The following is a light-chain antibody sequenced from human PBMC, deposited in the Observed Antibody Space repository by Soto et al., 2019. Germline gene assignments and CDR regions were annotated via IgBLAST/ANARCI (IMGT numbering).Light chain of an antibody. CDR1: QSISSY. Sequence: DIQMTPSPSPLSASVGDRLTITCRASQSISSYLNWNQQKPGKPPKLLIYAASSLQSGVTSRFSSSGSGTDFTLTISSLQPEDFATYYGEQSYGTPLTFGGGTKVEIK. CDR3: EQSYGTPLT. J-gene: IGKJ4*01. CDR2: AAS. V-gene: IGKV1-39*01.